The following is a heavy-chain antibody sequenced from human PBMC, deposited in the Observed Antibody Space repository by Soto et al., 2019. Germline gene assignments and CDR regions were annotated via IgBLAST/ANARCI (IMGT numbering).Heavy chain of an antibody. V-gene: IGHV3-23*01. CDR1: GFTFSNYG. Sequence: GGSLRLSCAASGFTFSNYGMHWARQDLDKRLEWVSAIVGGGDSTYYADSVKGRFTISRDNSKNTLHLEMNSLRAEDTSVYFCAKESRGIAPTVTGYWGQGTQVTVSS. D-gene: IGHD6-13*01. J-gene: IGHJ4*02. CDR3: AKESRGIAPTVTGY. CDR2: IVGGGDST.